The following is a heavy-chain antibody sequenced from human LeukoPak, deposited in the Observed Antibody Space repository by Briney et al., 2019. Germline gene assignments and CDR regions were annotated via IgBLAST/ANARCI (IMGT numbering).Heavy chain of an antibody. CDR2: TYHGGTT. CDR3: ARGSGDWTYYFDY. V-gene: IGHV4-38-2*02. Sequence: KPSETLSLTCTVSGYSISSGYLWGWIRQPPGKGLEWIGSTYHGGTTYSNPSLKSRAIISEDTSKNQFSLKLSSVTAADTAVYYCARGSGDWTYYFDYWGQGTLVTVSS. D-gene: IGHD2-21*02. J-gene: IGHJ4*02. CDR1: GYSISSGYL.